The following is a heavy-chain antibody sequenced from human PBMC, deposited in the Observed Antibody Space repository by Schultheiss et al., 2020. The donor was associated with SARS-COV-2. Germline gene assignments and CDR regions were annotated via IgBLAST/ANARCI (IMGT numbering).Heavy chain of an antibody. CDR1: GFTFSSYA. Sequence: GGSLRLSCAASGFTFSSYAMSWVRQAPGKGLEWISSISSSSSYIYYADSVKGRFTISRDNAKNSLYLQMNSLRAEDTAVYYCAKDGDYGDYHFDYWGQGTLVTVSS. J-gene: IGHJ4*02. V-gene: IGHV3-21*01. CDR2: ISSSSSYI. D-gene: IGHD4-17*01. CDR3: AKDGDYGDYHFDY.